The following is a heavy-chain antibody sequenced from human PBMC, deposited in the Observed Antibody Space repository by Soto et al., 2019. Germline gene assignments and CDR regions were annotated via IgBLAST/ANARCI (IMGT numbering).Heavy chain of an antibody. CDR1: GYTFTSCD. V-gene: IGHV1-8*01. CDR3: ARGPPDWGFDF. J-gene: IGHJ4*02. CDR2: MSPKTGNT. Sequence: QVQLVQSGADVKKPGASVKVSCKASGYTFTSCDINWVRQATGQGLEWIGWMSPKTGNTGYAQNFQGRVTMTRNPSISTAYMELSSLTSEDTAVYYCARGPPDWGFDFWGQGTLVPVSS. D-gene: IGHD7-27*01.